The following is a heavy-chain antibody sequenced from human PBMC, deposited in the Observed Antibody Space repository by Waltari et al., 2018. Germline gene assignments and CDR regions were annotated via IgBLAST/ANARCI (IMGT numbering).Heavy chain of an antibody. Sequence: QVQMVQSGAEVKKPGASVRVSCKASGYTFTSFGLNWVRQAPGQGLEWMGWVSGYRGDAKLAQKVQGRLTMTTDASTSTAYMELRSLESDDTGVYYCARDGVTLFGVVIAEGNYFDYWGQGTLLTVSS. J-gene: IGHJ4*02. CDR3: ARDGVTLFGVVIAEGNYFDY. CDR2: VSGYRGDA. CDR1: GYTFTSFG. D-gene: IGHD3-3*01. V-gene: IGHV1-18*01.